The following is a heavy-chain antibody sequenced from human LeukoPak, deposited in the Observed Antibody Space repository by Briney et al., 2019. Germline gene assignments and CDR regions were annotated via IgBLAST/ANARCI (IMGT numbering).Heavy chain of an antibody. D-gene: IGHD2-21*02. CDR3: ASTYCGGDCYSQTPHFDY. V-gene: IGHV4-30-4*01. CDR2: IYYSGST. J-gene: IGHJ4*02. CDR1: GGSISSGDYY. Sequence: TSETLSLTCTVSGGSISSGDYYWSWIRQPPGKGLEWIGYIYYSGSTYYNPSLESRVTISVDTSKNQFSLKLSSVTAADTAVYYCASTYCGGDCYSQTPHFDYWGQGTLVTVSS.